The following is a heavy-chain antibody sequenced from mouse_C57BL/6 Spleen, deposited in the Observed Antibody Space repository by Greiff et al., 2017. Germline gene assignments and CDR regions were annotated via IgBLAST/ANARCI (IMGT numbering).Heavy chain of an antibody. Sequence: QVQLQQSGAELVKPGASVKISCKASGYAFSSYWMNWVKQRPGKGLEWIGQIYPGDGDTNYNGKFKGKATLTADKSSSTAYMQLSSLTSEDSAVYFCARSDDGYYFSFAYWGQGTLVTVSA. V-gene: IGHV1-80*01. CDR3: ARSDDGYYFSFAY. CDR1: GYAFSSYW. D-gene: IGHD2-3*01. CDR2: IYPGDGDT. J-gene: IGHJ3*01.